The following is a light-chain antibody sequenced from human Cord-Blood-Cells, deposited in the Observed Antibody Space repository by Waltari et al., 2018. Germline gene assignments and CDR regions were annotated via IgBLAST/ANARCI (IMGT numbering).Light chain of an antibody. CDR3: QQLNSYPPYT. CDR1: QGISSY. CDR2: AAS. Sequence: IQLTQSPSSLSASVGDRVTITCRASQGISSYLAWYQQKPGKAPKLLIYAASTLQSGVPSRFSGRGSGTDFTLTISSLQPEDFATYYCQQLNSYPPYTFGQGTKLEIK. V-gene: IGKV1-9*01. J-gene: IGKJ2*01.